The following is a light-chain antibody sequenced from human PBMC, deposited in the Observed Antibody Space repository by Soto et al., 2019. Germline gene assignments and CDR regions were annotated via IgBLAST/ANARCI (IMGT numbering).Light chain of an antibody. V-gene: IGKV1-5*03. CDR2: KAS. CDR1: QSISNW. Sequence: DIQMTQSPSTLSASVGDRVIITCRASQSISNWLAWYQQKPGKAPNLLIYKASSLKSGVPSRFSGSGSGTDFTLTISSLQPEDFATYYCLQDYNFPLTFGGGTKVDI. CDR3: LQDYNFPLT. J-gene: IGKJ4*01.